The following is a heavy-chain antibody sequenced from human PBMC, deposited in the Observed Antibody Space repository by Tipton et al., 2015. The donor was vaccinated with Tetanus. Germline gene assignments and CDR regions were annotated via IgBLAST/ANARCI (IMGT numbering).Heavy chain of an antibody. J-gene: IGHJ4*02. Sequence: SLRLSCAASGFTFSSYAMSWVRQAPGKGLEWVSAISGSGASTYYADSVKGRFTISRDNSKNTLYLQMNSLRTEDTALYYCAKDSPYSRYYDSSGSFFDYWGQGTLVTVSS. CDR1: GFTFSSYA. CDR2: ISGSGAST. V-gene: IGHV3-23*01. D-gene: IGHD3-22*01. CDR3: AKDSPYSRYYDSSGSFFDY.